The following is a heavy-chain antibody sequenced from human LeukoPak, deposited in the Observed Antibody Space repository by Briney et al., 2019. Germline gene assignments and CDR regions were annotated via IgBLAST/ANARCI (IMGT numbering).Heavy chain of an antibody. V-gene: IGHV3-53*01. J-gene: IGHJ4*02. CDR2: IYSHGST. CDR3: VGRRGDYHY. Sequence: PGGSLRLSCAVSEFTVSSNYMSWVRQAPGKGLEWVSVIYSHGSTYYADSVKGRFTTSRDNSKNTLYLQMNSLRAEDTAVYYCVGRRGDYHYWGQGTLVTVSS. D-gene: IGHD4-17*01. CDR1: EFTVSSNY.